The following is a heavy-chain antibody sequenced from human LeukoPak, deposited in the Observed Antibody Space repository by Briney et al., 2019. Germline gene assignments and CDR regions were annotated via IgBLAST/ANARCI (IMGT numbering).Heavy chain of an antibody. D-gene: IGHD3-22*01. V-gene: IGHV3-23*01. CDR3: ARESYYYDSSGYLNSCFDY. CDR1: GFTFSTYA. Sequence: PGGSLRLSCAASGFTFSTYAMSWVRQAARKGLEWVSLISGSGGGTYYADSVKGRFTISRDNSKNTLYLQMNSLRAEDTAVYYCARESYYYDSSGYLNSCFDYWGQGTLVTVSS. CDR2: ISGSGGGT. J-gene: IGHJ4*02.